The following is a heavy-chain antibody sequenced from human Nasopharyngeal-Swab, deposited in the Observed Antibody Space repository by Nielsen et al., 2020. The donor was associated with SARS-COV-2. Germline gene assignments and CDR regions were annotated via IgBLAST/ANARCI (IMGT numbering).Heavy chain of an antibody. D-gene: IGHD5-12*01. CDR3: ARSSHQSEGYAFDY. J-gene: IGHJ4*02. CDR2: ISSSGSTI. CDR1: GFTFSDYY. Sequence: GGSLRLSCAASGFTFSDYYMSWIRQAPGKGLERVSYISSSGSTIYYADSVKGRFTISRDNAKNSLYLQMNSLRAEDTAVYYCARSSHQSEGYAFDYWGQGTLVTVSS. V-gene: IGHV3-11*01.